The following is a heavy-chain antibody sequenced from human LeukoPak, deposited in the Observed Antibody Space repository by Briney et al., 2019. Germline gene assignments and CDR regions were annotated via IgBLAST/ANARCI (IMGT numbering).Heavy chain of an antibody. CDR3: ARARGIVVVPAAMPGGIWFDP. CDR1: GGSISSGGYY. D-gene: IGHD2-2*01. Sequence: SQTLSFTCTVSGGSISSGGYYWSWIRQHPGKGLEWIGYIYYSGSTYYNPSLKSRVTISVDTSKNQFSLKLSSVTAADTAVYYCARARGIVVVPAAMPGGIWFDPWGQGTLVTVSS. CDR2: IYYSGST. V-gene: IGHV4-31*03. J-gene: IGHJ5*02.